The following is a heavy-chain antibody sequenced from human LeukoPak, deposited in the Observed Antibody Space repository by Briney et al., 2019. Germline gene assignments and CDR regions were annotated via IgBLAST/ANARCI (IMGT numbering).Heavy chain of an antibody. D-gene: IGHD2-2*01. Sequence: GASVKVSCKASGYTFTSYGISWVRQAPGQGLEWMGWISAYNGNTNYAQKLQGRVTMTTDTSTSTAYMELGSLRSDDTAVYYCARGDIVVVPAAIGEDAFDIWGQGTMVTVSS. CDR1: GYTFTSYG. CDR3: ARGDIVVVPAAIGEDAFDI. V-gene: IGHV1-18*01. J-gene: IGHJ3*02. CDR2: ISAYNGNT.